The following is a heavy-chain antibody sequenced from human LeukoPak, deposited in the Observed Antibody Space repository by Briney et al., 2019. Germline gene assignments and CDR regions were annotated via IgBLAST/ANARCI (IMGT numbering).Heavy chain of an antibody. CDR2: IYYSGST. V-gene: IGHV4-59*01. CDR1: GGSISSYY. J-gene: IGHJ4*02. Sequence: PSETLSLTCTVSGGSISSYYWSWIRQPPGKGLEWIGYIYYSGSTNYNPSLKSRVTISVDTSKNRFSLKLSSVTAADTAVYYCAREYSSSSFFDWGQGTLVTVSS. D-gene: IGHD6-6*01. CDR3: AREYSSSSFFD.